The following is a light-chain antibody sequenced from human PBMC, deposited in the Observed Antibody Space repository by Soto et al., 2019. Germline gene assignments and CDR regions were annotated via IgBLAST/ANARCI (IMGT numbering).Light chain of an antibody. CDR2: DAS. J-gene: IGKJ2*01. V-gene: IGKV3-15*01. CDR3: LQFDNSHIYT. Sequence: EIVMTQYPATLSLSPGERATLSCGASQTIDNTLAWYQRKPGQAPRLLIYDASTRATGVPARFSGSGSGTDFTLTISSLKSEDFAVYYCLQFDNSHIYTFGQGTKVDIK. CDR1: QTIDNT.